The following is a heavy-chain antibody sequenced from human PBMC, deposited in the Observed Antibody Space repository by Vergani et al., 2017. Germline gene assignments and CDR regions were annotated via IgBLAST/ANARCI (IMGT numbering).Heavy chain of an antibody. V-gene: IGHV4-30-2*01. CDR2: IYHSGST. CDR3: ARNGFGEPLNFDY. D-gene: IGHD3-10*01. Sequence: QLQLQESGSGLVKPSQTLSLTCAVPGGSISSGGYSWSWIRQPPGKGLEWIGYIYHSGSTYYNPSLKSRVTISVDRSKNQFSLKLSSVTAADTAVYYCARNGFGEPLNFDYWGQGTLVTVSS. CDR1: GGSISSGGYS. J-gene: IGHJ4*02.